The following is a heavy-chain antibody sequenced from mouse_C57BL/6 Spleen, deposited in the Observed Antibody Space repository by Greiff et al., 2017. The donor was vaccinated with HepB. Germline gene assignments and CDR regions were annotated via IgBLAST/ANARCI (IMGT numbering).Heavy chain of an antibody. J-gene: IGHJ3*01. CDR3: ARENYGSSFAY. CDR1: GFTFSDYG. V-gene: IGHV5-17*01. Sequence: EVKVVESGGGLVKPGGSLKLSCAASGFTFSDYGMHWVRQAPEKGLEWVAYISSGSSTIYYADTVKGRFTISRDNAKNTLFLQMTSLRSEDTAMYYCARENYGSSFAYWGQGTLVTVSA. D-gene: IGHD1-1*01. CDR2: ISSGSSTI.